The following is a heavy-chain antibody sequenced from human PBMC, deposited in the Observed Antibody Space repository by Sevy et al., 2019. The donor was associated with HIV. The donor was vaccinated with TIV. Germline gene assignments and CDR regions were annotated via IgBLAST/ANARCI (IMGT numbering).Heavy chain of an antibody. CDR3: ARDRKQWLVPDAFDI. Sequence: GGSLRLSCAASGFTFSSYGMHWVRQAPGKGLEWVAVIWYDGSNKYYADSVKGRFTISRDNSKNTLYLQMNSLGAEDTAVYYCARDRKQWLVPDAFDIWGQGTMVTVSS. V-gene: IGHV3-33*01. CDR2: IWYDGSNK. CDR1: GFTFSSYG. D-gene: IGHD6-19*01. J-gene: IGHJ3*02.